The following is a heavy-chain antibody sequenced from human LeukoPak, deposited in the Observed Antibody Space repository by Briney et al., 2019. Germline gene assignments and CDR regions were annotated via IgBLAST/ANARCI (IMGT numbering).Heavy chain of an antibody. V-gene: IGHV3-21*01. CDR3: ARGRAYSSSPGRYYFDY. D-gene: IGHD6-13*01. CDR2: ISSSSSYI. Sequence: PGGSLRLSCAASGFTFSSYSMNWVRQAPGKGLEWVSSISSSSSYIYYADSVKGRFTISRDNAKNSLYLQMNSLRAEDTAVYYCARGRAYSSSPGRYYFDYWGQGTLVTVSS. J-gene: IGHJ4*02. CDR1: GFTFSSYS.